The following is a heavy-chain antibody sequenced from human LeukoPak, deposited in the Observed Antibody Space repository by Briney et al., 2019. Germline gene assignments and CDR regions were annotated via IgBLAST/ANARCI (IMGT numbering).Heavy chain of an antibody. Sequence: PSETLSLTCAVYGGSFSGYYWTWIRQPPGKGLEWIGSIYYSGSTYYKQSLSYNGSAYYNPSLKSRVTISVDTSKNQFSLKLSSVTAADTAVYYCAREDTAMVIPFDYWGQGTLVTISS. V-gene: IGHV4-34*01. CDR2: IYYSGSTYYKQSLSYNGSA. D-gene: IGHD5-18*01. CDR1: GGSFSGYY. J-gene: IGHJ4*02. CDR3: AREDTAMVIPFDY.